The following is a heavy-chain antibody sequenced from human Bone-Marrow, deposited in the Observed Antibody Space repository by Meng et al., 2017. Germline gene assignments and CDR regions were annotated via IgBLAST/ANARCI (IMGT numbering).Heavy chain of an antibody. J-gene: IGHJ3*02. CDR2: IKQDGSEK. CDR1: GFYFNNAW. V-gene: IGHV3-7*01. Sequence: GESLKISCAASGFYFNNAWMSWVRQAPGKGLEWVASIKQDGSEKHYVDSVKGRFTISRDNAKNSLFLQMNSLRAEDTAVYYCAGVERNYGDVFDIWGQGTMVTVSS. CDR3: AGVERNYGDVFDI. D-gene: IGHD1-7*01.